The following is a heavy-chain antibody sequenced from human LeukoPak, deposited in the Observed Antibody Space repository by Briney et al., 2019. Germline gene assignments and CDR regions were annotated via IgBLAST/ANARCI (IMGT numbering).Heavy chain of an antibody. J-gene: IGHJ3*02. V-gene: IGHV4-34*01. CDR3: ARDLAVAGAYDAFDI. CDR2: INHSGST. Sequence: PSETLSLTCAVYGGSFSGYYWSWIRQPPGKGLEWIGEINHSGSTNYNPSLKSRVTISVDTSKNQFSLKLSSVTAADTAVYYCARDLAVAGAYDAFDIWGQGTMVTVSS. D-gene: IGHD6-19*01. CDR1: GGSFSGYY.